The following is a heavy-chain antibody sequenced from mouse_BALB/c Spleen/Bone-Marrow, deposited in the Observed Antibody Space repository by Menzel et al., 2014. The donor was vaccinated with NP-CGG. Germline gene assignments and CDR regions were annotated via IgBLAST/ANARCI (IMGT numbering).Heavy chain of an antibody. V-gene: IGHV4-1*02. CDR1: AVDFSRYW. CDR2: INPDSSTI. Sequence: PAPAVDFSRYWMSWVRQAPGKGLEWIGEINPDSSTINYTPSLKDKFIISRDNAKNTLYLQMSKVRSEDTALYYCARPGGPTMIPQAWFAYWGQGTLVTVSA. D-gene: IGHD2-4*01. J-gene: IGHJ3*01. CDR3: ARPGGPTMIPQAWFAY.